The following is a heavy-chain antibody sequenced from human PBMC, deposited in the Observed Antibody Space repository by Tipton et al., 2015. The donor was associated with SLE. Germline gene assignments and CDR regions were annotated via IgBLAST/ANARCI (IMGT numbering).Heavy chain of an antibody. CDR1: GVSISSSSYY. CDR2: IYYSGST. V-gene: IGHV4-39*01. D-gene: IGHD7-27*01. Sequence: TLSLTCTVSGVSISSSSYYWGGVRQPPGKGLEWIGSIYYSGSTYYNPSLKSRVTISVDTSKNQFSLKLSSVTAADTAVYYCARHPNWDNWFDPWGQGTLVAVSS. CDR3: ARHPNWDNWFDP. J-gene: IGHJ5*02.